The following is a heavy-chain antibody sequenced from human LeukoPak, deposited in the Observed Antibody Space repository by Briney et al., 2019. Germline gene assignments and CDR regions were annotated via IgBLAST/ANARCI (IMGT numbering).Heavy chain of an antibody. J-gene: IGHJ4*02. CDR1: GGSVSNADYY. CDR3: AGEVLTPFDY. CDR2: IYHTGSN. D-gene: IGHD1-14*01. Sequence: SETLSLTCTVSGGSVSNADYYWSWIRHPPGKTLEWIGYIYHTGSNNYKYSLKSRVTISLDTSKNRFSLRLTSMTAADTAIYYCAGEVLTPFDYWGQGTLVTVSS. V-gene: IGHV4-61*08.